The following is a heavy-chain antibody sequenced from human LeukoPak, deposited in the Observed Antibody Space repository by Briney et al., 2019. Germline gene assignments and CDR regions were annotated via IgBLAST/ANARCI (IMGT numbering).Heavy chain of an antibody. CDR3: ARVLIVGATKLVDY. Sequence: ASVKVSCKASGYTFTSYGISWVRQAPGQGLEWMGWISAYNGNTNYAQKLQGRVTMTTDTSTSTACMELRSLRSDDTAVYYCARVLIVGATKLVDYWGQGTLVTVSS. J-gene: IGHJ4*02. CDR1: GYTFTSYG. CDR2: ISAYNGNT. D-gene: IGHD1-26*01. V-gene: IGHV1-18*01.